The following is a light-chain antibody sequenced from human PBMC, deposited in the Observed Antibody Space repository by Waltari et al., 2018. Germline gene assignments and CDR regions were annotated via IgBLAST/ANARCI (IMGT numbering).Light chain of an antibody. J-gene: IGKJ5*01. CDR1: QSLVHGDGNTY. CDR2: KVS. CDR3: QQYYTTPII. Sequence: VMTQSPLSLPVTLGQPASISCRSSQSLVHGDGNTYFNWFQQRPGQSPRRLIYKVSNRDSGVPDRFSGSGSGTDFTLTISSLQAEDVAVYYCQQYYTTPIIFGQGTRLEIK. V-gene: IGKV2-30*02.